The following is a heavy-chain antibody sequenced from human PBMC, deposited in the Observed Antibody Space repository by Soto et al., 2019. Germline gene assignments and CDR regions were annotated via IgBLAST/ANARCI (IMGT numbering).Heavy chain of an antibody. J-gene: IGHJ6*02. CDR1: GFTFSSYG. V-gene: IGHV3-33*01. CDR2: IWYDGSNK. D-gene: IGHD3-10*01. CDR3: ARGEGLLWLGPQGDYYYGMDV. Sequence: ESGGGVVQPGRSLRLSCAASGFTFSSYGMHWVRQAPGKGLEWVAVIWYDGSNKYYADSVKGRFTISRDNSKNTLYLQMNSLRAEDTAVYYCARGEGLLWLGPQGDYYYGMDVWGQGTTVTVSS.